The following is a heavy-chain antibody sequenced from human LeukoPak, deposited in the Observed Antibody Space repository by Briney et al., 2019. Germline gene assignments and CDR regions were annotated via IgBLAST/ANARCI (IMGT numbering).Heavy chain of an antibody. CDR2: ISSSSSNI. V-gene: IGHV3-21*01. CDR3: ARDPPGAHFDY. J-gene: IGHJ4*02. D-gene: IGHD7-27*01. Sequence: PGGSLRPSCTASGFTFSSYSMNWVRQAPGKGLEWVSYISSSSSNIFYADSFKGRFTISRDNAQNSLYLQMNSLRVEDTAVYYCARDPPGAHFDYWGQGTLVTVSS. CDR1: GFTFSSYS.